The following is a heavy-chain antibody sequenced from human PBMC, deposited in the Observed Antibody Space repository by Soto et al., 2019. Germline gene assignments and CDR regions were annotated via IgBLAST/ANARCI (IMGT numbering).Heavy chain of an antibody. J-gene: IGHJ4*02. D-gene: IGHD4-17*01. Sequence: QVQLVQSGAEVKKPGASVKVSCKASGYTFSGYGINWVRQAPGQGLEWMGWISAYNGNTKYAQKFQGRVTMTTDTSTSTAHMELRSLRSDDTAVYFCARSSSDCGVDGLSLGYWGQGTLVTVSS. CDR1: GYTFSGYG. CDR2: ISAYNGNT. CDR3: ARSSSDCGVDGLSLGY. V-gene: IGHV1-18*01.